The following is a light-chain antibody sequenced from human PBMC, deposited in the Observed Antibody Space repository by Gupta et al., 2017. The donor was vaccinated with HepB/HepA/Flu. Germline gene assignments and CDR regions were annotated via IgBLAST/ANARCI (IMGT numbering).Light chain of an antibody. CDR3: GTWDSSLTAYV. CDR1: SSNIGNNY. J-gene: IGLJ1*01. Sequence: QSVLTQPPSVSAAPGPKVTISCSGSSSNIGNNYVSWYQQLPGTAPKLLIYENNKRPSEIPDRFSGSKSGTSATLDITGLQTGDEADYYCGTWDSSLTAYVFGTGTKVTVL. CDR2: ENN. V-gene: IGLV1-51*02.